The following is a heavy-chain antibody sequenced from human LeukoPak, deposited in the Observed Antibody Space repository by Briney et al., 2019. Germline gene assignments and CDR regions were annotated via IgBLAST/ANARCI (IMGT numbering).Heavy chain of an antibody. D-gene: IGHD2-2*01. CDR2: IYYSGST. CDR3: ARDGGYQLPPDY. Sequence: SETLSLTCTVSGASISSPSYHWGWIRQPPGKGLEWIGSIYYSGSTYYNPSLQSRVTVSVDTSKNQFSLKLTSVTAADTAVYYCARDGGYQLPPDYWGQGTLVTVSS. J-gene: IGHJ4*02. V-gene: IGHV4-39*07. CDR1: GASISSPSYH.